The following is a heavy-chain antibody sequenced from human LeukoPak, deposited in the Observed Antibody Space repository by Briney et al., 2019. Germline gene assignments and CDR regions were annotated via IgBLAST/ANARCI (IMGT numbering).Heavy chain of an antibody. CDR3: ARVPGGRFLEWLLLSIDY. D-gene: IGHD3-3*01. V-gene: IGHV1-18*01. Sequence: ASVTVSCKASGYTFTSYGIIWVRQAPGQGLAWMGWISAYNGNTNYAQKLQGRVTMTTDTSTSTAYMELRSLRSDDTAVYYCARVPGGRFLEWLLLSIDYWGQGTLVTVSS. J-gene: IGHJ4*02. CDR2: ISAYNGNT. CDR1: GYTFTSYG.